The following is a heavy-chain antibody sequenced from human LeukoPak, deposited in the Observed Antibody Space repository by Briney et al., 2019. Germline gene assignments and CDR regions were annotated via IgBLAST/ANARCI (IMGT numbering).Heavy chain of an antibody. CDR3: ARDPSPAGNNWFDP. CDR2: IYYSGST. D-gene: IGHD3-10*01. V-gene: IGHV4-59*11. CDR1: GGSISSHY. J-gene: IGHJ5*02. Sequence: SETLSLTCTVSGGSISSHYWSWIRQPPGKGLEWIGYIYYSGSTNYNPSLKSRDTISVDTSKNQFSLKLSSVTAADTAVYYCARDPSPAGNNWFDPWGQGTLVTVSS.